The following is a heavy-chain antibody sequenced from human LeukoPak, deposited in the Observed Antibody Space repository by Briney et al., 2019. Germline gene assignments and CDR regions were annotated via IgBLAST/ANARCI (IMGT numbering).Heavy chain of an antibody. CDR1: GFTFSSYW. Sequence: GGSLRLSCAASGFTFSSYWMHWVRQAPGKGLVWVSRINSDGSSTSYADSVKGRFTISRDNAKNTLYLQMNSLRAEDTAVYYCAKVLQLYGDFDYWGQGTLVTVSS. J-gene: IGHJ4*02. V-gene: IGHV3-74*01. CDR2: INSDGSST. CDR3: AKVLQLYGDFDY. D-gene: IGHD4-17*01.